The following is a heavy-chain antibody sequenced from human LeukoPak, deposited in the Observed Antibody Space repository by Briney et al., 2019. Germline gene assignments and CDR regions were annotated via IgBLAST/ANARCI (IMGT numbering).Heavy chain of an antibody. CDR2: TSFDGGNK. CDR3: VGPNGPRWLASGFDY. J-gene: IGHJ4*02. CDR1: GFTFSSFG. D-gene: IGHD6-19*01. V-gene: IGHV3-30*03. Sequence: GGSLRLSCAASGFTFSSFGMHWVRQAPGKGLEWVAVTSFDGGNKHYADSVKGRFTISRDNSKNTLYLQMNTLRVEDTAVYYCVGPNGPRWLASGFDYWGQGTLVTVSS.